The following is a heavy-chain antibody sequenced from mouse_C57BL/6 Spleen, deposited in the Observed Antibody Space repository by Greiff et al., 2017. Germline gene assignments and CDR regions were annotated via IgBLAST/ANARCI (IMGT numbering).Heavy chain of an antibody. J-gene: IGHJ3*01. CDR1: GYSITSDY. CDR3: ARYRGNGSSYVFAY. Sequence: EVKLVESGPGLAKPSQTLSLTCSVTGYSITSDYWNWIRKFPGNKLEYMGYISYSGSTYYNPSLNSRISIKRDTSEDQYYLQLNSVTSEDTATYSGARYRGNGSSYVFAYWGQGTLVTVSA. CDR2: ISYSGST. D-gene: IGHD1-1*01. V-gene: IGHV3-8*01.